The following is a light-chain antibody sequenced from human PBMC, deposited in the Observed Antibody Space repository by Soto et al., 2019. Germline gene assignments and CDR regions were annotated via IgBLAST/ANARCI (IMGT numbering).Light chain of an antibody. V-gene: IGLV6-57*04. CDR2: EDD. J-gene: IGLJ2*01. CDR3: QSYDTNTVV. CDR1: SGSIDSNS. Sequence: NFMLTQPHSVSESPGKTVTISCTRSSGSIDSNSVQWYRQRPGSAPTIVIYEDDQRPSGVPNRFAGSIDRSSNSASLTISGLQTEDEADYYCQSYDTNTVVFGGGTKVTVL.